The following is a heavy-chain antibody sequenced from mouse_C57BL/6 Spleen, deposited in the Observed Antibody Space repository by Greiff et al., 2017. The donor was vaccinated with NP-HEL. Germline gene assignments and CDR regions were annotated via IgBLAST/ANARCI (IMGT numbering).Heavy chain of an antibody. Sequence: EVQLQQSGPGLVKPSQSLSLTCSVTGYSITSGYYWNWIRQFPGNKLEWMGYISYDGSNNYNPSLKNRISITRDTSKNQFFLKLNSGTTEDTATYYCARDLVTRAYYYAMDYWGQGTSVTVSS. CDR2: ISYDGSN. V-gene: IGHV3-6*01. J-gene: IGHJ4*01. CDR1: GYSITSGYY. D-gene: IGHD2-1*01. CDR3: ARDLVTRAYYYAMDY.